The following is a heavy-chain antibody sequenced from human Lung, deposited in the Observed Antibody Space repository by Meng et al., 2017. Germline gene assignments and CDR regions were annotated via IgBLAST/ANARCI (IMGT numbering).Heavy chain of an antibody. CDR1: GGSFSDYY. Sequence: QVHVQQWGSGLLQPSEALSLTCVVSGGSFSDYYWSWIRQPPGKGLEWIGEISHSGSTNYNPSLESRATISVDTSQNNLSLKLSSVTAADSAVYYCARGPTTMAHDFDYWGQGTLVTVSS. J-gene: IGHJ4*02. CDR2: ISHSGST. D-gene: IGHD4-11*01. CDR3: ARGPTTMAHDFDY. V-gene: IGHV4-34*01.